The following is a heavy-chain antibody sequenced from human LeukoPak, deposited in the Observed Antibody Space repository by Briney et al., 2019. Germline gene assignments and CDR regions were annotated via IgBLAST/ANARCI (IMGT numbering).Heavy chain of an antibody. CDR3: AKGYSNFYYYGMDV. V-gene: IGHV3-30*18. CDR2: ISYDGSNK. D-gene: IGHD4-11*01. CDR1: GFTFSSYG. Sequence: PGRSLRLSCVASGFTFSSYGMHWVRQAPGKGLEWVAVISYDGSNKYYADSVKGRFTISRDNSKNTLYLQMNSMRAEDTAVYYCAKGYSNFYYYGMDVWAQGPTVSVSS. J-gene: IGHJ6*02.